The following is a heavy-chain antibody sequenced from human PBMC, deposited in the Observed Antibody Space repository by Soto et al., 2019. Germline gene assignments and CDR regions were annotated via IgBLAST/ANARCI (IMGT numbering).Heavy chain of an antibody. CDR1: GGTFSSYA. CDR2: IIPIFGTA. Sequence: SVKVSCKASGGTFSSYAISWVRQAPGQGLEWMGGIIPIFGTANYAQKFQGRVTITADESTSTAYMELSSLRSEDTAVYYCARDPPSNYYDSSGYGLDYWGQGTLVTVSS. V-gene: IGHV1-69*13. D-gene: IGHD3-22*01. CDR3: ARDPPSNYYDSSGYGLDY. J-gene: IGHJ4*02.